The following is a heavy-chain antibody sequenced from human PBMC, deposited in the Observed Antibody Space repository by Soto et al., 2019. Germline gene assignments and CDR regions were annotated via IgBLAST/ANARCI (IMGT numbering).Heavy chain of an antibody. CDR3: ASGCSGGSCYSGLDY. J-gene: IGHJ4*02. D-gene: IGHD2-15*01. CDR1: GCTFTSYY. CDR2: INPSGGST. Sequence: ASVKVSCKASGCTFTSYYMHWVRQAPGQGLEWMGIINPSGGSTSYAQKFQGRVTMTRDTSTSTVYMELSSLRSEDTAVYYCASGCSGGSCYSGLDYWGQGTLVTVSS. V-gene: IGHV1-46*03.